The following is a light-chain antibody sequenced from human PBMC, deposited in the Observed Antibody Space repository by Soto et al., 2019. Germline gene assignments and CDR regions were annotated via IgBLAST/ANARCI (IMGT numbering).Light chain of an antibody. CDR1: QSVTTY. CDR3: QQYNIWPLWT. Sequence: EIVLTQSPATLSLSPGERASLSFRSSQSVTTYLAWYQQKPGQAPRLLIYDSSNRATGIPARFSGSGSGTDFTLTISSLQSEDFAVYFCQQYNIWPLWTFGQGTKVDIK. J-gene: IGKJ1*01. V-gene: IGKV3-11*01. CDR2: DSS.